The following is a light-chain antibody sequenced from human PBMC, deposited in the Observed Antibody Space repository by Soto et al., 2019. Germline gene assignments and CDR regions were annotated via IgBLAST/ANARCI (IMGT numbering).Light chain of an antibody. V-gene: IGKV1-5*01. CDR3: QQYDNYPLT. CDR1: QSISSW. CDR2: DAS. J-gene: IGKJ4*01. Sequence: IQMNQSPSTLSASVGDRVTITCRASQSISSWLAWYQQKPGKAPKFLIYDASNLESGVPSRFSGSASGTEFTLTISSLQPDDFATYYCQQYDNYPLTFGGGTKVDIK.